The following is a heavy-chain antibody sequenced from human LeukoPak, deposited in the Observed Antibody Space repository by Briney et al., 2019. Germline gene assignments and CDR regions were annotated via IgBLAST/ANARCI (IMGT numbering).Heavy chain of an antibody. CDR1: GGSISSYY. V-gene: IGHV4-59*08. J-gene: IGHJ3*02. Sequence: PSETLSLTCTVSGGSISSYYWSWIRQPPGKGLEWIGHMYYSGSTYYSPPLQSRVTISLGTSKPHFSLKLSSVAAAVTTRLSCARLYKNGYADFDIWGQGTMVTFSS. CDR2: MYYSGST. D-gene: IGHD3-16*01. CDR3: ARLYKNGYADFDI.